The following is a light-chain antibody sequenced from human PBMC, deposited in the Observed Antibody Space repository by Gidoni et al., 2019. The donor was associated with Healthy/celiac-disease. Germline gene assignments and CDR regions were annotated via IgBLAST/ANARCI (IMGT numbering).Light chain of an antibody. J-gene: IGLJ3*02. CDR1: SSNIGAGYD. CDR2: GNS. CDR3: QSYDSSLSGSKV. Sequence: QSVLTQPPSVPGAPGQRVTISCTGSSSNIGAGYDVHWYQQLPGTAPKLLIYGNSNRPSGVPDRFSGSKSGTSASLAITGLQAEDEADYYCQSYDSSLSGSKVFGGGTKLTV. V-gene: IGLV1-40*01.